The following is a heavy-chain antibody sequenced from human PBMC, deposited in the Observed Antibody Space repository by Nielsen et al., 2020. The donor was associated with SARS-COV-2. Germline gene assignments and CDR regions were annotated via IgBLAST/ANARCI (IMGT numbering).Heavy chain of an antibody. CDR2: ISSSSSYI. J-gene: IGHJ6*02. Sequence: EGSLRLSCAASGFTFSSYSMNWVRQAPGKGLEWVSSISSSSSYIYYADSVKGRFTISRDNAKNSLYLQMNSLRAEDTAVYYCAREFDHYYGSGSRWGGMDVWGQGTTVTVSS. CDR1: GFTFSSYS. CDR3: AREFDHYYGSGSRWGGMDV. V-gene: IGHV3-21*01. D-gene: IGHD3-10*01.